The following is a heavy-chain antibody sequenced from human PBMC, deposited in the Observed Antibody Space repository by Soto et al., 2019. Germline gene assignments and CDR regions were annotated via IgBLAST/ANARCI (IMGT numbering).Heavy chain of an antibody. Sequence: QVQLVQSGAAVKKPGSSVKVSCKASGGTFSSYAISWVRQAPGQGLEWMGGIIPIFGTANYAQKFQGRVTITADESTSTAYMELSSLRSEDTAVYYCARDSRGSSSWFDRESYYYYVMDVWGQGTTVTVSS. J-gene: IGHJ6*02. D-gene: IGHD6-13*01. CDR1: GGTFSSYA. CDR3: ARDSRGSSSWFDRESYYYYVMDV. V-gene: IGHV1-69*01. CDR2: IIPIFGTA.